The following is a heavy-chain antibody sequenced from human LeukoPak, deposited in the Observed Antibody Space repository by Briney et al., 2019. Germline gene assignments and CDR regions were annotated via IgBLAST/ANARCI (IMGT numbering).Heavy chain of an antibody. CDR3: AKDKGSGYFTVGSYFDY. CDR1: GFTFDDYA. J-gene: IGHJ4*02. V-gene: IGHV3-9*03. CDR2: ISWNSVSI. D-gene: IGHD3-3*01. Sequence: GGSLRLSCAASGFTFDDYAMHWVRQAPGEGLEWGSGISWNSVSIGYADSVNGRFTISRDNAKNSLYLQMNSLRAEDMALYYCAKDKGSGYFTVGSYFDYWGQGTLVTVSS.